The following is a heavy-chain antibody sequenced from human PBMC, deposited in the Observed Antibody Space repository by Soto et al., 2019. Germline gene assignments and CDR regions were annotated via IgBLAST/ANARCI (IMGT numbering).Heavy chain of an antibody. V-gene: IGHV4-31*03. J-gene: IGHJ4*02. CDR1: GGSISSGGYY. CDR3: ARGDSGYYDSSGYYSY. Sequence: QVQLQESGPGLVKPSQTLSLTCTVSGGSISSGGYYWSWIRQHPGKGLEWIGYIYYSGSTYYNPSLNSRVTISVDTSKNQFSLKLSSVTAADTAVYYCARGDSGYYDSSGYYSYWGQGTRVTVSS. CDR2: IYYSGST. D-gene: IGHD3-22*01.